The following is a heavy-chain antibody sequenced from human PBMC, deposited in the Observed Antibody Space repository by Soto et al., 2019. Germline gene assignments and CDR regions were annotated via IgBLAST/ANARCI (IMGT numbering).Heavy chain of an antibody. J-gene: IGHJ1*01. Sequence: ASVKVSCKASGYSCNTFYIHWVLQAPGQGLEWMGMIDPTHGNTGYAQKFQGRVAMTRDTSASTVYIELSSLRFEDTAVYYCVRGYCTTTICQGDFQHWGQGTLVTVSS. D-gene: IGHD2-2*01. CDR2: IDPTHGNT. V-gene: IGHV1-46*02. CDR3: VRGYCTTTICQGDFQH. CDR1: GYSCNTFY.